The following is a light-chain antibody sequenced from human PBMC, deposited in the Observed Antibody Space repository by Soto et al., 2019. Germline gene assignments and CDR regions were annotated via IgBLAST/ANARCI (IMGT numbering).Light chain of an antibody. V-gene: IGLV2-8*01. CDR1: SSDVGGYNY. CDR3: SSYGGSNNLV. Sequence: QSALTQPPSASGSPGQSVTISCTGTSSDVGGYNYVSWYQQHPGKAPKLMIYEVSERPSGVPDRFSGSKSGNTASLTVSGLQAEDEADYYCSSYGGSNNLVFGTGTKVTVL. CDR2: EVS. J-gene: IGLJ1*01.